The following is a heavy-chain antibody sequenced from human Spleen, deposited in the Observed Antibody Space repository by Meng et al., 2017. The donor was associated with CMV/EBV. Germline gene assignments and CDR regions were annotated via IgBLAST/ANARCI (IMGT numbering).Heavy chain of an antibody. Sequence: GESLKISCTTSGFTFDDFALSWVRQAPGKGLEWVGFIRNKAYGGTTDYAASVKGRFTISRDDSKSIAYLQMKSLKTEDTAVYYCTRKNWAFDYWGQGTLVTVSS. D-gene: IGHD7-27*01. CDR2: IRNKAYGGTT. CDR3: TRKNWAFDY. V-gene: IGHV3-49*04. J-gene: IGHJ4*02. CDR1: GFTFDDFA.